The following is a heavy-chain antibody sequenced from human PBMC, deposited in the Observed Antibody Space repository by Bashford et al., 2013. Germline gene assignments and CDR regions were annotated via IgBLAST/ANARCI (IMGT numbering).Heavy chain of an antibody. J-gene: IGHJ4*02. Sequence: SGPTLVKPTQTLTLTCTFSGFSLSTPGMRVNWIRQPPGKALEWLARIDWDDDKFYSTSLKTRLTISKDTSKNQVVLTMTNMDPVDTATYYCALIRGYSYVFDYWGQGTLVTVSS. CDR3: ALIRGYSYVFDY. CDR1: GFSLSTPGMR. D-gene: IGHD3-22*01. V-gene: IGHV2-70*04. CDR2: IDWDDDK.